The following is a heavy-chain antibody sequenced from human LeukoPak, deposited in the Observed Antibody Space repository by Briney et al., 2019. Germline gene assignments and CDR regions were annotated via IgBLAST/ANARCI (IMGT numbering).Heavy chain of an antibody. D-gene: IGHD6-6*01. Sequence: GGSLRLSCAASGFTFSSYSMNWVRHAPGKGLEWVSSISSSSYIYYADSVKGRVTISRDNAKNSLYLQMNSLRAEDTAVYYCARVKYSSSLAYNWFDPWGQGTLVSVSS. CDR1: GFTFSSYS. J-gene: IGHJ5*02. CDR3: ARVKYSSSLAYNWFDP. V-gene: IGHV3-21*01. CDR2: ISSSSYI.